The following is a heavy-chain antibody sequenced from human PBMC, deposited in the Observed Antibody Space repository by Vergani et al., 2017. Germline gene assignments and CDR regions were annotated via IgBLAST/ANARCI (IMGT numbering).Heavy chain of an antibody. Sequence: QVQLQESGPGLVKPSQTLSLTCTVSGDSISSGTYYWSWIRQPAGKALEWIGRIYTSGTTNYNPSLKSRVTISVDTSKNQFSLKLSAVTAADTAVYYCARFHVEYDFWSGYYRYYFDYGGQGTLVTVSS. CDR2: IYTSGTT. D-gene: IGHD3-3*01. V-gene: IGHV4-61*02. CDR1: GDSISSGTYY. J-gene: IGHJ4*02. CDR3: ARFHVEYDFWSGYYRYYFDY.